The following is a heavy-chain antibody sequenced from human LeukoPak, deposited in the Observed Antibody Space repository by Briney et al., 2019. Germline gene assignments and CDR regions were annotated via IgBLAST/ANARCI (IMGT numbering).Heavy chain of an antibody. J-gene: IGHJ6*02. D-gene: IGHD2-2*01. CDR2: ISSSGSTV. CDR1: GFTFSSYE. Sequence: GGSLRLSCAASGFTFSSYEMNWVRQAPGKGLEWVSYISSSGSTVYYADSVKGRFTISRDNAKNSLYLQMNSLRAEDTAVYYCARDSTYCSSTSCYYYGMDVWGQGTTVTVSS. CDR3: ARDSTYCSSTSCYYYGMDV. V-gene: IGHV3-48*03.